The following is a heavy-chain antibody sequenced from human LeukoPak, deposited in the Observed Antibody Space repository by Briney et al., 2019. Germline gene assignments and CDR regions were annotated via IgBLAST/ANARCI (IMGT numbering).Heavy chain of an antibody. CDR2: IYYSGST. D-gene: IGHD3-16*02. J-gene: IGHJ4*02. Sequence: SETLSLTCTVSGGSISSYYWSRIRQPPGKGLEWIGYIYYSGSTNYNPSLKSRVTISVDTSKNQFSLKLSSVTAADTAVYYCASYVWGSYRSYYFDYWGQGTLVTVSS. CDR1: GGSISSYY. CDR3: ASYVWGSYRSYYFDY. V-gene: IGHV4-59*08.